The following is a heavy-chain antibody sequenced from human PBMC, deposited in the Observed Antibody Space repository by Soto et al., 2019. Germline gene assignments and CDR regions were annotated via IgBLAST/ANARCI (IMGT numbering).Heavy chain of an antibody. CDR1: GFTFSSYG. Sequence: GGSLRLSCAASGFTFSSYGMHWVRQAPGKGLEWVAVISYDGSNKYYADSVKGRFTISRDNSKDTLYLQMDSLRAEDTAVYYWAKDRGPYCSGASSDHSDYYGIHGWGQGTTVNVP. D-gene: IGHD2-15*01. J-gene: IGHJ6*02. CDR3: AKDRGPYCSGASSDHSDYYGIHG. CDR2: ISYDGSNK. V-gene: IGHV3-30*18.